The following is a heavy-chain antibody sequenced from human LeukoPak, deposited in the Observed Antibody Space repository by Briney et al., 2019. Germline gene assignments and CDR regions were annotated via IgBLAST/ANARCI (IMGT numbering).Heavy chain of an antibody. V-gene: IGHV3-53*01. D-gene: IGHD2-15*01. J-gene: IGHJ6*03. CDR2: IYSGGAT. CDR3: AKNGDRGAYCSGGSCYPYYYYNMDV. CDR1: GFTVSGDY. Sequence: GGSLRLSCAVSGFTVSGDYMSWVRQAPGKGLEWVSVIYSGGATYYADSVKGRFTISRDNAKNSLYLQMNSLRAEDTAIYYCAKNGDRGAYCSGGSCYPYYYYNMDVWGKGTTVTISS.